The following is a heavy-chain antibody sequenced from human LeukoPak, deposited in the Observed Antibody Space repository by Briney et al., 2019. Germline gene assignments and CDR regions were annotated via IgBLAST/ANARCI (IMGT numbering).Heavy chain of an antibody. Sequence: PGGSLRLSRAASGFTFSSYAMSWVRQAPGKGLEWVSAISGSGVSTYYADSVKGRFTISRDNSKNTLYLQMNSLRAEDTAVYYCAKDCSSTSCPTSDYWGQGTLVTVSS. CDR3: AKDCSSTSCPTSDY. J-gene: IGHJ4*02. V-gene: IGHV3-23*01. D-gene: IGHD2-2*01. CDR1: GFTFSSYA. CDR2: ISGSGVST.